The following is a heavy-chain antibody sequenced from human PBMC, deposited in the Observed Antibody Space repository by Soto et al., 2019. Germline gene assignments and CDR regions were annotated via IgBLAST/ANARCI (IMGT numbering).Heavy chain of an antibody. CDR1: GGTFSSYA. CDR2: IILIFGTA. V-gene: IGHV1-69*13. D-gene: IGHD1-1*01. Sequence: SVKVSCKASGGTFSSYAISWVRQAPGQGLEWMGGIILIFGTANYAQKFQGRVTITADESTSTAYMELSSLRSEDTAVYYCARPGYIAFYYYGMDVWGQGTTVTVSS. J-gene: IGHJ6*02. CDR3: ARPGYIAFYYYGMDV.